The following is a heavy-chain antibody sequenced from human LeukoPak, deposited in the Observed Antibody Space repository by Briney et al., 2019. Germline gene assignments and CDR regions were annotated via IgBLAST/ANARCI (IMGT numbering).Heavy chain of an antibody. V-gene: IGHV4-31*03. CDR2: IYYSGST. CDR1: GGSISSGGYY. CDR3: ARSILWFGELYQDY. Sequence: SETLSLTCTVSGGSISSGGYYWSWIRQHPGKGLEWIGYIYYSGSTYYNPSLKSRVTISVDTSKNQFSLKLSSVTAADTAVYYCARSILWFGELYQDYWGQGTLVTVSS. D-gene: IGHD3-10*01. J-gene: IGHJ4*02.